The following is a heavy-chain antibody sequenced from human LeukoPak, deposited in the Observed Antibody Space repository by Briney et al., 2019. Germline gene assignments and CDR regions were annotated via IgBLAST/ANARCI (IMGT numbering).Heavy chain of an antibody. CDR2: ISSSSSYI. CDR3: ARDGFGVTPYYFDY. CDR1: GFTFSSYS. Sequence: GGSLRLSCAASGFTFSSYSMNCVRQAPGKGLEWVSSISSSSSYIYYADSVKGRFAISRDNAKNSLYLQMNSLRAEDTAVYYCARDGFGVTPYYFDYWGQGTLVTVSS. V-gene: IGHV3-21*01. J-gene: IGHJ4*02. D-gene: IGHD3-16*01.